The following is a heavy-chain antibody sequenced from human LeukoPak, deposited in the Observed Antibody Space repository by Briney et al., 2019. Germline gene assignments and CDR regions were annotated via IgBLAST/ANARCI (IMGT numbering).Heavy chain of an antibody. J-gene: IGHJ3*02. CDR1: GGSISSCY. CDR2: IYYSGST. V-gene: IGHV4-59*08. CDR3: ARHAEAAAGTDDAFDI. D-gene: IGHD6-13*01. Sequence: SESLSLTCTVSGGSISSCYWSWIRQPPGKGLEWIRYIYYSGSTNYNPSLQSRVTISVDTSKNQFSLKLSSVTAADTAVYYCARHAEAAAGTDDAFDIWGQGTMVTVSS.